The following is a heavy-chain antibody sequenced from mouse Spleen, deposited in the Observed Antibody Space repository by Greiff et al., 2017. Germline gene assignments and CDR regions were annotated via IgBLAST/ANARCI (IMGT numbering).Heavy chain of an antibody. J-gene: IGHJ2*01. CDR3: ATTYSNSYFDY. CDR2: INPGSGGT. CDR1: GYAFTNYL. D-gene: IGHD2-5*01. Sequence: VQLQQSGAELVRPGTSVKVSCKASGYAFTNYLIEWVKQRPGQGLEWIGVINPGSGGTNYNEKFKGKATLTADKSSSTAYMQLSSLTSEDSAVYFCATTYSNSYFDYWGQGTTLTVSS. V-gene: IGHV1-54*01.